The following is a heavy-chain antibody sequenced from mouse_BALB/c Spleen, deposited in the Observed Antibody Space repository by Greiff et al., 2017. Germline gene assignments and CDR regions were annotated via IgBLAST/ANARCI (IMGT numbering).Heavy chain of an antibody. J-gene: IGHJ1*01. CDR3: ARNLGGVYDRDWYFDV. Sequence: VHLVESGPGLVAPSQSLSITCTVSGFSLSRYSVHWVRQPPGKGLEWLGMIWGGGSTDYNSALKSRLSISKDNSKSQVFLKMNSLQTDDTAMYYCARNLGGVYDRDWYFDVWGAGTTVTVSS. CDR2: IWGGGST. V-gene: IGHV2-6-4*01. CDR1: GFSLSRYS. D-gene: IGHD2-12*01.